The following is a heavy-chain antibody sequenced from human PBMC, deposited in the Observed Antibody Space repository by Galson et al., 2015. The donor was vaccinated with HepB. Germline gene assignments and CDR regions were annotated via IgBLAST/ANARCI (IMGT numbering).Heavy chain of an antibody. Sequence: SVKVSCKASGGTFSSYTISWVRQAPGQGLEWMGRIIPILGIANYAQKFQGRVTITADKSTSTAYMELSSLRSEDTAVYYCARDTEVVPAAMGDYYYYYYGMDVWGQGTTVTVSS. V-gene: IGHV1-69*04. CDR2: IIPILGIA. D-gene: IGHD2-2*01. J-gene: IGHJ6*02. CDR3: ARDTEVVPAAMGDYYYYYYGMDV. CDR1: GGTFSSYT.